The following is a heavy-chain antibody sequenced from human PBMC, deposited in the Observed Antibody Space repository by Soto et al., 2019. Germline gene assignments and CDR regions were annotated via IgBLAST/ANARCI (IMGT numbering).Heavy chain of an antibody. CDR1: GFTFSDYY. CDR3: ARDLSIVATGRDYFDY. V-gene: IGHV3-11*01. CDR2: ISSSGSTI. Sequence: GGSLRLSCAASGFTFSDYYMSWIRQAPGKGLEWVSYISSSGSTIYYADSVKGRFTISRDNAKNSLYLQMNSLRAEDTAVYYCARDLSIVATGRDYFDYWGQGTLVTVSS. D-gene: IGHD5-12*01. J-gene: IGHJ4*02.